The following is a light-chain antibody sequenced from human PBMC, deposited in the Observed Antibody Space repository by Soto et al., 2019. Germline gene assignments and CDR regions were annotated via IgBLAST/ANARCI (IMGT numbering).Light chain of an antibody. J-gene: IGKJ2*01. CDR3: QQYNNWPPT. Sequence: EIVMTQSPATLSVSPGERATLSCRASQSVSSNLACYQQKHGQAPRLLIYGASTRATGIPARFSGSGSGTDFTLTISSLQSEDFAVYYCQQYNNWPPTFGQGTKLEIK. V-gene: IGKV3-15*01. CDR2: GAS. CDR1: QSVSSN.